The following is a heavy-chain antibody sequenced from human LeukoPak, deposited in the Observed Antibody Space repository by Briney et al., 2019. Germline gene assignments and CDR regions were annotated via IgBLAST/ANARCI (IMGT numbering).Heavy chain of an antibody. D-gene: IGHD2-2*02. V-gene: IGHV4-34*01. Sequence: SETLSLTCAVYGGSFSGYYWSWIRQPPGKGLEWIGEINHSGSTNYNPSLKSRVTISVDTSKNQFSLKLSSVTAADTAVYYCATTSNLYTGYVDYWGQGTLVTVSS. J-gene: IGHJ4*02. CDR1: GGSFSGYY. CDR3: ATTSNLYTGYVDY. CDR2: INHSGST.